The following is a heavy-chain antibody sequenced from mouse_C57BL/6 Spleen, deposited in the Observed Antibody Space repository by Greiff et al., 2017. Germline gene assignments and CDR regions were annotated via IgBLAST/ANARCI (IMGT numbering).Heavy chain of an antibody. Sequence: VQLQQSGAELVRPGASVTLSCKASGYTFTVYEMHWVKQTPVHGLEWIGAIDPETGGTAYNQKFKGKAILTADKSSSTAYMELRSLTSEDSAVYYCTRWYFDYWGQGTTLTVSS. CDR3: TRWYFDY. CDR1: GYTFTVYE. CDR2: IDPETGGT. J-gene: IGHJ2*01. V-gene: IGHV1-15*01.